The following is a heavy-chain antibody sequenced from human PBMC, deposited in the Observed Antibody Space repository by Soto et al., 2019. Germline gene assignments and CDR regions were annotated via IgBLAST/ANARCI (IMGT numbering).Heavy chain of an antibody. D-gene: IGHD5-18*01. Sequence: GGSLRLSCAASGFTFSSYGIHWVRQAPGKGLEWVALISYDGTDKYYADSVKGRFTISRDNSKDTLYLQMSSLGPEDTAVYYCVKERYAQLWLEDYGMDVWGQGTTVTVSS. CDR3: VKERYAQLWLEDYGMDV. CDR2: ISYDGTDK. J-gene: IGHJ6*02. V-gene: IGHV3-30*18. CDR1: GFTFSSYG.